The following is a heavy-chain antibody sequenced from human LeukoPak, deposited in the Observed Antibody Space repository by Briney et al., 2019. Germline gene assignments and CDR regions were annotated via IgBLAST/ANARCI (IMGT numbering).Heavy chain of an antibody. CDR3: AKEVNFILDY. D-gene: IGHD3-16*01. V-gene: IGHV3-7*03. Sequence: GGSLRLSCAVSGLTFSSSWMDWVRQAPGKGLEWVASINPDGNKKYSADSVKGRFTISRDNSKNTLYLQMNSLRAEDTAVYYCAKEVNFILDYWGQGTLVTVSS. J-gene: IGHJ4*02. CDR2: INPDGNKK. CDR1: GLTFSSSW.